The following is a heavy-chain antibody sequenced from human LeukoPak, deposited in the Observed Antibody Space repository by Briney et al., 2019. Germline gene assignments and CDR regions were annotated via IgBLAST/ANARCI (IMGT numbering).Heavy chain of an antibody. D-gene: IGHD6-13*01. V-gene: IGHV3-66*01. J-gene: IGHJ3*02. CDR2: IYSGGST. Sequence: PGGSLRLSCAASGFTVSSNYMSWVRQAPGKGLEWVSGIYSGGSTYYADSVKGRFTISRDNSKNTLYLQMNSLRAEDTAVYYCARESHPAYVSSWYGMGAFDIWGQGTMVTVSS. CDR3: ARESHPAYVSSWYGMGAFDI. CDR1: GFTVSSNY.